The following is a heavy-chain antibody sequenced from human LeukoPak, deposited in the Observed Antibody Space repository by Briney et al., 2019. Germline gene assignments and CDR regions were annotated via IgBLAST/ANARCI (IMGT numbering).Heavy chain of an antibody. CDR1: GGSISSYY. V-gene: IGHV4-59*01. D-gene: IGHD5-24*01. CDR2: IYYSGST. CDR3: ARGFRWGVDY. Sequence: SETLSLTCTVSGGSISSYYWSWIRQPPGKGLEWIGYIYYSGSTNYNPSLKSRVTISVDTSKNQFSLKLSSVTAADTAVYYCARGFRWGVDYWGQGTLVTVSS. J-gene: IGHJ4*02.